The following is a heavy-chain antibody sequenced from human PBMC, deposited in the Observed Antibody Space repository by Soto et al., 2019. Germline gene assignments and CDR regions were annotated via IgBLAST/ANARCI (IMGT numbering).Heavy chain of an antibody. J-gene: IGHJ4*02. CDR3: AKVRGGSYGVGDY. CDR1: GFTFSSYG. D-gene: IGHD1-26*01. V-gene: IGHV3-30*18. Sequence: GGSLRLSCAASGFTFSSYGMHWVRQAPGKGLEWVAVISYDGSNKYYAASVKGRFTISRDNSKNTLYLQMNSLRAEDTAVYYCAKVRGGSYGVGDYWSQGTLVTVSS. CDR2: ISYDGSNK.